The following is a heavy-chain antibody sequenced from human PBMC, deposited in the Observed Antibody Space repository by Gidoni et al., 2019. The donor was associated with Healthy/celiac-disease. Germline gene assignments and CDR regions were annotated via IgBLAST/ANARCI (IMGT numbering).Heavy chain of an antibody. Sequence: EVHLVESGGGLVQPGRSLRVSCAASGFTFDDYAMHWVRQAPGKGLEWVSGISWNSDSIGYADSVKGRFTISRDNAKNSLYLQMNSLRAEDTAFYYCAKDIAASGVYYFDYWGQGTLVTVSS. CDR1: GFTFDDYA. D-gene: IGHD6-13*01. J-gene: IGHJ4*02. CDR3: AKDIAASGVYYFDY. V-gene: IGHV3-9*01. CDR2: ISWNSDSI.